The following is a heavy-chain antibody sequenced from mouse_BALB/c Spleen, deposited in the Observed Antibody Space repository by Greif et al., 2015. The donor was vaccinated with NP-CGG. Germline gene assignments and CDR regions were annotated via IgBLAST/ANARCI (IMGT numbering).Heavy chain of an antibody. CDR3: ARYDGYYYYAMDY. Sequence: EVKLEESGPSLVKPSQTLSLTCSVTGDSITSGYWNWIRKFPGNKLEYMGYISYSGSTYYNPSLKSRISITRDTSKNQYYLQLNSVTTEDTATYYCARYDGYYYYAMDYWGQGTSVTVSS. CDR1: GDSITSGY. CDR2: ISYSGST. J-gene: IGHJ4*01. V-gene: IGHV3-8*02. D-gene: IGHD2-3*01.